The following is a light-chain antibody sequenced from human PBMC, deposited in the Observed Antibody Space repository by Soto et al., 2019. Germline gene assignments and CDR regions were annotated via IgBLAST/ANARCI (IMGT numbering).Light chain of an antibody. CDR1: QSVSSN. Sequence: EIVMTQSPATLSVSPVERATLSCRASQSVSSNLAWYQQRPGQAPRFLIYGASTRATGIPARFSGSGSGTEFTLTISSLQSEDFALYYGQQYNNWPRTFGQGTRLEIK. J-gene: IGKJ5*01. CDR2: GAS. CDR3: QQYNNWPRT. V-gene: IGKV3-15*01.